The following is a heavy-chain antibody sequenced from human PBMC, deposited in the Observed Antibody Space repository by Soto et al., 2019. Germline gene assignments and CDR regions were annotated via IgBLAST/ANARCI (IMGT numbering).Heavy chain of an antibody. V-gene: IGHV4-34*01. J-gene: IGHJ4*02. CDR2: INHSGST. Sequence: QVQLQQWGAGLLKPSETLSLTCAVYGGSFSGYYWTWIRKPPGTGLEWIGEINHSGSTNYNPSLKSLVTISVDTSKNLFSLKLTSVTAADTAVYYCARDKITGLFDYWGQGTLVTVSS. CDR3: ARDKITGLFDY. D-gene: IGHD2-8*02. CDR1: GGSFSGYY.